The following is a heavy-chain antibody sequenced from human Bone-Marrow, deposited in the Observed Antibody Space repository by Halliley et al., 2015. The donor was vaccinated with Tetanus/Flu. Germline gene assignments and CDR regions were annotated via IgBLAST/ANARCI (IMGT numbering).Heavy chain of an antibody. J-gene: IGHJ5*02. V-gene: IGHV4-59*01. D-gene: IGHD6-13*01. Sequence: TLSLTCTVSGGSISSYYWSWIRQPPGKGLEWIGYIYYSGSTNYNPSLKSRVTISVDTSKNQFSLKLNSVTAADTAMYYCARRAAAGVGFFDNWFDPWGQGTLVTVSS. CDR3: ARRAAAGVGFFDNWFDP. CDR1: GGSISSYY. CDR2: IYYSGST.